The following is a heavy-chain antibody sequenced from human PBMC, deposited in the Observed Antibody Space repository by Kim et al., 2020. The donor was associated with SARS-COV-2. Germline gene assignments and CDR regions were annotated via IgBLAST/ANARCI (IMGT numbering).Heavy chain of an antibody. D-gene: IGHD6-19*01. V-gene: IGHV4-34*01. CDR3: ARGSRYSSGWYPSY. CDR1: GGSFSGYY. J-gene: IGHJ4*02. Sequence: SETLSLTCAVYGGSFSGYYWSWIRQPPGKGLEWIGEINHSGSTNYNPSLKSRVTISVDTSKNQFSLKLSSVTAADTAVYYCARGSRYSSGWYPSYWGQGTLVTVSS. CDR2: INHSGST.